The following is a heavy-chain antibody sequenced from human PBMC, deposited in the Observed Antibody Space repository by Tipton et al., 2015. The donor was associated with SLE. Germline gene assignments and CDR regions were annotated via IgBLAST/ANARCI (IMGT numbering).Heavy chain of an antibody. CDR1: GGSMSSYY. Sequence: TLSLTCTVSGGSMSSYYWNWIRQAPGKGLEWVGYVYYSGSTKYNPSLKSRVTISIDTSKSQFSLNLSSVTAADTAVYYCARHISGGGADYGDPAGGFDLWGRGTLVTVSS. CDR2: VYYSGST. V-gene: IGHV4-59*01. J-gene: IGHJ2*01. D-gene: IGHD4-17*01. CDR3: ARHISGGGADYGDPAGGFDL.